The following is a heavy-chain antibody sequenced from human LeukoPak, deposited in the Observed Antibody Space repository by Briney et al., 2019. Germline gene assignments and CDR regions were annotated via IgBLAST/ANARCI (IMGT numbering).Heavy chain of an antibody. CDR3: AKGRRSGSYSDAFDY. J-gene: IGHJ4*02. Sequence: GGSLRLSCAASGFTLSSYAMSWVRQAPGKGLEWVSAISGSGGSTYYADSVKGRFTISRDNSKNTLYLQMNSLRAEDTAIYYCAKGRRSGSYSDAFDYWGQGTLVTVSS. V-gene: IGHV3-23*01. CDR2: ISGSGGST. D-gene: IGHD3-10*01. CDR1: GFTLSSYA.